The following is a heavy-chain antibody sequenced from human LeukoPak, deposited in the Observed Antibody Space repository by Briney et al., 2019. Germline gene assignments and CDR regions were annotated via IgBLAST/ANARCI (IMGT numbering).Heavy chain of an antibody. V-gene: IGHV3-23*01. CDR1: GFTFSSYG. Sequence: GGSLRLSCAASGFTFSSYGMSWVRQAPGKGLEWVSAISGSGGSTYYADSVKGRFTISRDNSKNTLYLQMNSLRAEDTAVYYCARAVYGDYNFDYWGQGTLVTVSS. J-gene: IGHJ4*02. CDR2: ISGSGGST. CDR3: ARAVYGDYNFDY. D-gene: IGHD4-17*01.